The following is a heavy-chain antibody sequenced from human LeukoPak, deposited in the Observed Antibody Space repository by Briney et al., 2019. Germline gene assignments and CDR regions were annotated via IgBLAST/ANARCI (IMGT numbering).Heavy chain of an antibody. J-gene: IGHJ4*02. CDR2: IHYSGSA. CDR3: ARDMGAPDYGSYSVDY. Sequence: SETLSLTCAVSGGSVSSGSYYWSWIRQPPGRGLEWIAYIHYSGSAAYNPSLKSRVTISRDMSTNQFSLKMTSVTAADTAVYFCARDMGAPDYGSYSVDYWGQGTLVTVSS. CDR1: GGSVSSGSYY. D-gene: IGHD4-23*01. V-gene: IGHV4-61*01.